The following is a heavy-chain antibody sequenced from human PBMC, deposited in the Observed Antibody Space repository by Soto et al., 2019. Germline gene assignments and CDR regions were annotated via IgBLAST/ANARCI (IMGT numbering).Heavy chain of an antibody. J-gene: IGHJ6*02. D-gene: IGHD2-15*01. V-gene: IGHV1-3*01. CDR1: GYTFTSYA. CDR3: ARGGYCSGGSCPYYYGMDV. CDR2: INAGNGNT. Sequence: ASVKVSCKASGYTFTSYAMHWVRQAPGQRLGWMGWINAGNGNTKYSQKFQGRVTITRDTSASTAYMELSSLRSEDTAVYYCARGGYCSGGSCPYYYGMDVWGQGTTVTVSS.